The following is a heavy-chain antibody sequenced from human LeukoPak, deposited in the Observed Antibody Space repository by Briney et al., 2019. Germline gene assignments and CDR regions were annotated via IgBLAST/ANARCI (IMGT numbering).Heavy chain of an antibody. V-gene: IGHV4-4*07. D-gene: IGHD1-26*01. CDR3: ARLILEEWELRPNWFDP. CDR1: GGSISSYY. CDR2: IYTSGST. Sequence: PSETLSLTCTVSGGSISSYYWGWIRQPAGKGLEWIGRIYTSGSTNYNPSLKSRVTMSVDTSKNQFSLKLSSVTAADTAVYYCARLILEEWELRPNWFDPWGQGTLVTVSS. J-gene: IGHJ5*02.